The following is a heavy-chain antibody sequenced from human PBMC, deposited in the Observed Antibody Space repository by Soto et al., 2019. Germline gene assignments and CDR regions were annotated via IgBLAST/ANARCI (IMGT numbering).Heavy chain of an antibody. D-gene: IGHD3-22*01. CDR1: VGSISSSAHY. J-gene: IGHJ3*01. V-gene: IGHV4-39*01. CDR3: VRPSYDSTGYPGAFDV. Sequence: QLQLQESGPGLVKPSETLALTCTISVGSISSSAHYWGWIRQPPGKGLEWIGSIYYSGNTYYNPSLQSRVTISADTSKNQYSLRLSSVTAADTAVYYCVRPSYDSTGYPGAFDVWGQVTMVTVS. CDR2: IYYSGNT.